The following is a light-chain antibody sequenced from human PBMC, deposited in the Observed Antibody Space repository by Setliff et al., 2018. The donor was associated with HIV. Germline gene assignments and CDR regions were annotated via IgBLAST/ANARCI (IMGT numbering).Light chain of an antibody. CDR3: SSYTNSRTPV. Sequence: QSALTQPASVSGSPGQSITISCTGTSSDISDTYSVSWYQQHPGKVPKLLIYDATHRPSGVSSRFSASKSGNTASPTISGLQAEDEAGYYCSSYTNSRTPVFGTGTKVTVL. CDR2: DAT. J-gene: IGLJ1*01. V-gene: IGLV2-14*03. CDR1: SSDISDTYS.